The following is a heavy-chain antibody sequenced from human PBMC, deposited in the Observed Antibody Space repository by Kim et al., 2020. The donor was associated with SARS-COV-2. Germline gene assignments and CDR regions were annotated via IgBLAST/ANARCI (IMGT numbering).Heavy chain of an antibody. Sequence: TISYANSVKGQFTISRDNAKKPLYLQMNSLGDEDTAVYYCARGVGELLGYWGQGTLVTVSS. D-gene: IGHD3-10*01. J-gene: IGHJ4*02. V-gene: IGHV3-48*02. CDR2: TI. CDR3: ARGVGELLGY.